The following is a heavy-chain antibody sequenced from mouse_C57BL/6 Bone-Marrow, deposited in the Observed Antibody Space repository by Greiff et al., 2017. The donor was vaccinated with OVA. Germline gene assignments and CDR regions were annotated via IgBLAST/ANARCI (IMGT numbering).Heavy chain of an antibody. CDR3: ARASNYPDYAMDY. CDR2: INPSSGYN. Sequence: VQLQQSGAELAKPGASVKLSCKASGYTFTSYWMHWVKQRPGQGLEWIGYINPSSGYNKYNQKFKDKATLTADKSSSTAYMQLSSLTYEDSAVYYCARASNYPDYAMDYWGQGTSVTVSS. CDR1: GYTFTSYW. V-gene: IGHV1-7*01. J-gene: IGHJ4*01. D-gene: IGHD2-5*01.